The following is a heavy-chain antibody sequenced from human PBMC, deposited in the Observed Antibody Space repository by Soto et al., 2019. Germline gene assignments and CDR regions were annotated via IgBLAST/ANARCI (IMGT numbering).Heavy chain of an antibody. CDR3: ARVFQEDCSGGSCYKIYYYYGMDV. J-gene: IGHJ6*01. CDR2: MNPNSGNT. V-gene: IGHV1-8*01. D-gene: IGHD2-15*01. CDR1: GYTFTSYD. Sequence: ASVKVSCKASGYTFTSYDINWVRQATGQGLERMGWMNPNSGNTGYAQKFQGRVTMTRNTSISTAYMELSSLRSEDTAVYYCARVFQEDCSGGSCYKIYYYYGMDVWGQGTTVTVSS.